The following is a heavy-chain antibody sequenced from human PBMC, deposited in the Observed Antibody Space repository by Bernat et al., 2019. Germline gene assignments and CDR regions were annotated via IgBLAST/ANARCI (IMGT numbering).Heavy chain of an antibody. V-gene: IGHV3-21*05. D-gene: IGHD6-6*01. CDR3: ARGSSSLYAANRHFDY. J-gene: IGHJ4*02. CDR2: ISSSSSYI. Sequence: EVQLVESGGGLVKPGGSLRLSCAASGFTFSSYSMNWVRQAPGKGLEWVSYISSSSSYIYYADSVKGRFTISRDNAKNSLYLQMNSLRAEDTAVYYCARGSSSLYAANRHFDYWGQGTLVTVSS. CDR1: GFTFSSYS.